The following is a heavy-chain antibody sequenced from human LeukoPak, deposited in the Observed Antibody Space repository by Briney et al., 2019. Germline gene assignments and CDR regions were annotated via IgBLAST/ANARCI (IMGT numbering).Heavy chain of an antibody. Sequence: SETLSLTCNVSGGSISSGGYYWSWLRQHPGKGLEWIGEIHHSGTTNYNPSLQPRVSISVDKSRNQFPLDLTSVTGADTSVYYCATRDESSTDVTPCDHWGQGALVTVSS. CDR3: ATRDESSTDVTPCDH. V-gene: IGHV4-31*09. D-gene: IGHD2-2*01. CDR2: IHHSGTT. J-gene: IGHJ4*02. CDR1: GGSISSGGYY.